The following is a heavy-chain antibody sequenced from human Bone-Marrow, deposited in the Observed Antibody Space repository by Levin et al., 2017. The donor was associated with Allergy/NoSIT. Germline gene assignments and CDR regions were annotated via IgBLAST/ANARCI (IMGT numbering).Heavy chain of an antibody. CDR1: GFTFSSYA. D-gene: IGHD4-11*01. J-gene: IGHJ4*02. Sequence: GGSLRLSCAASGFTFSSYAMTWVRQAPGKGLEWVSSISGSGGRTYYADSVKGRFTISRDNSKKTLFLQMDSLRAEDTAVYYCAKAQGTTVTTLSFDYWGQGTLVTVSS. V-gene: IGHV3-23*01. CDR3: AKAQGTTVTTLSFDY. CDR2: ISGSGGRT.